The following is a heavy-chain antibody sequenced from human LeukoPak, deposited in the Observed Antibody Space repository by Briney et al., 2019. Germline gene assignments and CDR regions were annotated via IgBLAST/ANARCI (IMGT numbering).Heavy chain of an antibody. CDR3: TIDVIMGYQQGYFDP. V-gene: IGHV1-2*02. CDR2: MNPKTGDT. CDR1: GYTFIDYY. D-gene: IGHD2-8*01. J-gene: IGHJ5*02. Sequence: ASVKVSCKASGYTFIDYYIHLVRQAPGQGLECMGWMNPKTGDTRYEEKFQGRVAMTAETSITTAYMELSGLNSDDTAMYFCTIDVIMGYQQGYFDPWGQGTLVTVSS.